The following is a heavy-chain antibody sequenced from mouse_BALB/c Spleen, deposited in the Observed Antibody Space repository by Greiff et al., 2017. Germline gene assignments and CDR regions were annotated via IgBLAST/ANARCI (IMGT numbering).Heavy chain of an antibody. D-gene: IGHD2-10*02. V-gene: IGHV5-6-5*01. Sequence: EVKLEESGGGLVKPGGSLKLSCAASGFTFSSYAMSWVRQTPEKRLEWVASISSGGSTYYPDSVKGRFTISRDNARNILYLQMSSLRSEDTAMYYCARGGDLVWYPRFAYWGQGTLVTVSA. CDR3: ARGGDLVWYPRFAY. J-gene: IGHJ3*01. CDR1: GFTFSSYA. CDR2: ISSGGST.